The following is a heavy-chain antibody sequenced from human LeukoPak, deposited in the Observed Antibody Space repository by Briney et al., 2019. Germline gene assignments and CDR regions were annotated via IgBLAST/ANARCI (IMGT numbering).Heavy chain of an antibody. CDR1: GYSFTSYW. CDR3: ARKDSYYDFWSGNGNWFDP. CDR2: IYPGDSDT. J-gene: IGHJ5*02. Sequence: GESLKISCKGSGYSFTSYWIGWVRQMPGKGLEWMGIIYPGDSDTRYSPSFQGQVTISADKSISTAYLQWSSLKASDTAMYYCARKDSYYDFWSGNGNWFDPWGQGTLVTVSS. V-gene: IGHV5-51*01. D-gene: IGHD3-3*01.